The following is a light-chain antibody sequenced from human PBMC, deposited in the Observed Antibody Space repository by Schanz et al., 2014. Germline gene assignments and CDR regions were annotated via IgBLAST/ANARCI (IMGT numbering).Light chain of an antibody. CDR2: DVS. CDR1: SSDVGSYNR. V-gene: IGLV2-18*02. Sequence: QSALTQPPSVSGSPGQSVTISCTGTSSDVGSYNRVSWYQQPPGTAPKLMIYDVSNRPSGVSNRFSGSKSGNTASLTISGLQAEDEADYYCSSYTGSSPLFVFGTGTKLTVL. J-gene: IGLJ1*01. CDR3: SSYTGSSPLFV.